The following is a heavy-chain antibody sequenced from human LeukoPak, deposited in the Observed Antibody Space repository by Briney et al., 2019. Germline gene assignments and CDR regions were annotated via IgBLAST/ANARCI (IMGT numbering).Heavy chain of an antibody. D-gene: IGHD6-13*01. V-gene: IGHV3-23*01. CDR2: ISGSGGST. CDR3: AKSHSSSWFHFDY. Sequence: ETLSLTCTVSGGSISSSSYYWGWIRQPPGKGLEWVSAISGSGGSTYYADSVKGRFTISRDNSKNTLYLQMNSLRAEDTAVYYCAKSHSSSWFHFDYWGQGTLVTVSS. CDR1: GGSISSSSYY. J-gene: IGHJ4*02.